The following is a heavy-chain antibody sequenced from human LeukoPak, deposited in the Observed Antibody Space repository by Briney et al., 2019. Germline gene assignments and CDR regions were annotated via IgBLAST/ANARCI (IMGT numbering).Heavy chain of an antibody. V-gene: IGHV4-59*02. J-gene: IGHJ5*02. CDR2: IYYSGST. CDR3: AREVVGATGWFNP. CDR1: GGSVSSYY. Sequence: SETLSLTCTVSGGSVSSYYWSWIRQPPGKGLEWIGYIYYSGSTNYNSSLKSRVTISLDTSKNQFSLKLTSVTAADTAVYYCAREVVGATGWFNPWGQGTLVTVSS. D-gene: IGHD1-26*01.